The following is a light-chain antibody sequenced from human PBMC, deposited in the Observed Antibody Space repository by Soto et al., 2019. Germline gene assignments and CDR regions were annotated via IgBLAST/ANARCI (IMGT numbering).Light chain of an antibody. Sequence: DIQMTQSPSTLSASVGDRVTITCRASQSISSWLAWYQQKPGKAPKLLIYKASSLESGVPSRFSGSGSGTEFTLTISSLQPDDFATYYGQHYNSYSQTFGQGTKVEIK. V-gene: IGKV1-5*03. CDR3: QHYNSYSQT. CDR1: QSISSW. CDR2: KAS. J-gene: IGKJ1*01.